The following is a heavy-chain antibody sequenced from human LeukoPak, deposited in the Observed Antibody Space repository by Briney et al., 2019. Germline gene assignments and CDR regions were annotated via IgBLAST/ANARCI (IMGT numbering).Heavy chain of an antibody. D-gene: IGHD2-15*01. Sequence: SQTLSLTCTVSGGSISSGDYYRSWIRQPPGKGLEWIGYIYYSGSTYYNPSLKSRVTISVDTSKNQFSLKLSSVTAADTAVYYCARDTRCSGGSCYSGYYYGMDVWGQGTTVTVSS. J-gene: IGHJ6*02. CDR2: IYYSGST. CDR1: GGSISSGDYY. V-gene: IGHV4-30-4*01. CDR3: ARDTRCSGGSCYSGYYYGMDV.